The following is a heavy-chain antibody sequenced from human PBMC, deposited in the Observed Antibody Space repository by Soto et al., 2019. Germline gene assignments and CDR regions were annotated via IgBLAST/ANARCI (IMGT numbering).Heavy chain of an antibody. CDR2: ISTYNGDT. CDR1: GYTFSTSG. V-gene: IGHV1-18*01. J-gene: IGHJ6*02. Sequence: QVQLVQSGAEVRKPGASVKVSCKASGYTFSTSGMSWLRQAPGQGLEWMGWISTYNGDTNDTPKFQDRVTMTSDTSTSTVYMALRSLRSDDPAVYYCASAGAAPYYYYGMDVWGQGTRVTVSS. D-gene: IGHD2-15*01. CDR3: ASAGAAPYYYYGMDV.